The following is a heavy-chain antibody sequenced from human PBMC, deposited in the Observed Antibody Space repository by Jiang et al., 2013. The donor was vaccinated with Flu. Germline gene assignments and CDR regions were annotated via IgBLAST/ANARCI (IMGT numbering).Heavy chain of an antibody. CDR3: ARVSYSSADY. CDR1: GFTFSSYE. V-gene: IGHV3-48*03. CDR2: ISSSGSTI. J-gene: IGHJ4*02. D-gene: IGHD6-25*01. Sequence: GSLRLSCAASGFTFSSYEMNWVRQAPGKGLEWVSYISSSGSTIYYADSVKGRFTISRDNAKNSLYLQMNSLRAEDTAVYYCARVSYSSADYWGQGTLVTVSS.